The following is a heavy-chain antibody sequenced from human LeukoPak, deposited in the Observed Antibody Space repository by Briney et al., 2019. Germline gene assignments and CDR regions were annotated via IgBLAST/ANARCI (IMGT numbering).Heavy chain of an antibody. CDR1: GYTFTSYY. CDR3: ASTNGYDYHFDY. Sequence: GASVKVSCKASGYTFTSYYIHWVRQAPGQGLEWMGIINPSGGSTSYAQKSQGRVTMTRDTSTSTVYMELSSLRSEDTAVYYCASTNGYDYHFDYWGQGTLVTVSS. D-gene: IGHD5-12*01. CDR2: INPSGGST. J-gene: IGHJ4*02. V-gene: IGHV1-46*01.